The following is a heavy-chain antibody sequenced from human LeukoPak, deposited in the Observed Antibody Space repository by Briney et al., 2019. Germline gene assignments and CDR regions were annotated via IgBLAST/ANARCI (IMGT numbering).Heavy chain of an antibody. CDR1: GYSFTSYW. V-gene: IGHV5-51*01. CDR2: IYPGDSDS. Sequence: GESLKISCKGSGYSFTSYWIGWVRQMSGKGLEWMGIIYPGDSDSRYSPSFQGQVTISADESISTAYLQWSSLKASDTAMYYCARSCRDGYRDFDYWGQGTLVTVSS. D-gene: IGHD5-24*01. J-gene: IGHJ4*02. CDR3: ARSCRDGYRDFDY.